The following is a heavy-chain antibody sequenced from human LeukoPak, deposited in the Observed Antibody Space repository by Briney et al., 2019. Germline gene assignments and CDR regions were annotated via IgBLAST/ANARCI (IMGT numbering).Heavy chain of an antibody. CDR3: ARTMWGFDY. V-gene: IGHV3-48*03. CDR1: GFAFSVYE. D-gene: IGHD7-27*01. J-gene: IGHJ4*02. CDR2: ISSSGSII. Sequence: GGSLRLSCASSGFAFSVYEMNWVRQAPGKGLEWVSYISSSGSIIYYADSAKGRFTISRDNAKRSLFLQMNSLRVEDTAVYYCARTMWGFDYWGQGTLVTVSS.